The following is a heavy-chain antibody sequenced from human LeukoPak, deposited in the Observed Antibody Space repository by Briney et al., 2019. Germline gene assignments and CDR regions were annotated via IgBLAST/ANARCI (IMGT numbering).Heavy chain of an antibody. CDR1: GFTFSSYA. J-gene: IGHJ4*02. CDR2: VTGGGGST. D-gene: IGHD3-9*01. V-gene: IGHV3-23*01. CDR3: AKLGDIFSGYYTYYFDY. Sequence: GGSLRPSCVASGFTFSSYAMSWVRQAPGKGLEWVSAVTGGGGSTYYADSVKGRFTISRDNSRNTLFLHMSSLRAEDTAVYYCAKLGDIFSGYYTYYFDYWGQGTLVTVSS.